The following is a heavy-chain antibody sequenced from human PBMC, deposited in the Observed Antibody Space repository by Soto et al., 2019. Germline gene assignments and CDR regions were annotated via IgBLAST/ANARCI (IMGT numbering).Heavy chain of an antibody. CDR3: AKGLRYFDWPLGYFDY. V-gene: IGHV3-30*18. Sequence: GGSRRLSCGASGFTFSSYGMHGVGQAPGKGLEWVAVISYDGSNKYYADSVKGRFTISRDNSKNTLYLQMNSLRAEDTAVYYCAKGLRYFDWPLGYFDYWGQGTLVTVSS. D-gene: IGHD3-9*01. J-gene: IGHJ4*02. CDR1: GFTFSSYG. CDR2: ISYDGSNK.